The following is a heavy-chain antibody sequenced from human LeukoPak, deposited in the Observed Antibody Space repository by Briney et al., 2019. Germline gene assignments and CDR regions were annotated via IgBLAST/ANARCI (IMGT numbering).Heavy chain of an antibody. V-gene: IGHV1-3*01. CDR2: INAGNGNT. D-gene: IGHD3-22*01. CDR1: GYTFTSYA. CDR3: ARDLRPGTYYYDSRFPPAVGDY. J-gene: IGHJ4*02. Sequence: ASVKVSCKASGYTFTSYAMHWVRQAPGQRLEWMGWINAGNGNTKYSQKFQGRVTITRDTSASTAYMELSSLRSEDTAVYYCARDLRPGTYYYDSRFPPAVGDYWGQGTLVTVSS.